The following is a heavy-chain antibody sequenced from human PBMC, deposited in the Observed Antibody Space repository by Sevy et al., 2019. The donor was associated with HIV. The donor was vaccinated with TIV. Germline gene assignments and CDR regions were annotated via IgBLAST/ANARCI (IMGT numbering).Heavy chain of an antibody. Sequence: GGSLRLSCAASGFTFSDYYMSWIRQAPGKGLEWVSYISSSSSYTNYVDSVKGRFTISRDNAKNSLYLQMNSLRAEDTAVYYCARSLRGYSGSYYFDYWGQGTLVTVSS. D-gene: IGHD1-26*01. CDR3: ARSLRGYSGSYYFDY. CDR2: ISSSSSYT. CDR1: GFTFSDYY. J-gene: IGHJ4*02. V-gene: IGHV3-11*06.